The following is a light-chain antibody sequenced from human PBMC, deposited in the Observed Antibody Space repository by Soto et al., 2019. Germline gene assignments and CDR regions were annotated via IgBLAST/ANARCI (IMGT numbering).Light chain of an antibody. J-gene: IGKJ1*01. CDR1: QGISTF. CDR2: GAS. V-gene: IGKV1-39*01. Sequence: DIQMTQSPSSLFASVGDRVTITCRASQGISTFLHWYQQRPGKAPSLIIYGASNLQSGVPSRFSGRGSGTELSLTISTLHPEDVATYYCQHTRTTPRTFGQGTKVEIK. CDR3: QHTRTTPRT.